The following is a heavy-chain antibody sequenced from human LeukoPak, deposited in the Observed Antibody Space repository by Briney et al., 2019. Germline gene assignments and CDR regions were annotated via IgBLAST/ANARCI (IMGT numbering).Heavy chain of an antibody. J-gene: IGHJ5*02. D-gene: IGHD1-26*01. CDR1: GGTFSSYA. Sequence: GASVKVSCKASGGTFSSYAISWVRQAPGQGLEWMGGIIPIFGTANYAQKFQGRVTITADKSTSTAYMELRSLRSEDTAVYYCARVLVGPTTWFDPWGQPTLVTVSS. V-gene: IGHV1-69*06. CDR2: IIPIFGTA. CDR3: ARVLVGPTTWFDP.